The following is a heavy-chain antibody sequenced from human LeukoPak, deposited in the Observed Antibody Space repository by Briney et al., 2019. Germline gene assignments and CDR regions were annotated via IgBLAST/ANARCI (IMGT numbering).Heavy chain of an antibody. CDR2: INHSGST. CDR3: ARVTFGGVLAY. D-gene: IGHD3-16*01. J-gene: IGHJ4*02. CDR1: GGSFSGYY. V-gene: IGHV4-34*01. Sequence: SETLSLTCAVYGGSFSGYYWSWIRQPPGKGLEWIGEINHSGSTNYNPSLKSRVTISVDTSKNQFSLKLSSVTAADTAVYYCARVTFGGVLAYWGQGTLVTVSS.